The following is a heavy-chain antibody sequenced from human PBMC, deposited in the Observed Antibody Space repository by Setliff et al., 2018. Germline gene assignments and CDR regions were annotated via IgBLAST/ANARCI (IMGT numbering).Heavy chain of an antibody. J-gene: IGHJ6*03. D-gene: IGHD2-2*01. CDR1: GYTFTSYG. V-gene: IGHV1-69*10. CDR3: ARVDCSSTSCYAGIYYYYMDV. CDR2: IIPILGIA. Sequence: SVKVSCKASGYTFTSYGISWVRQAPGQGLEWMGGIIPILGIANYAQKFQGRFTNTAYKSTSPAYMELSSLISEDTAVYYCARVDCSSTSCYAGIYYYYMDVWGKGTTVTVSS.